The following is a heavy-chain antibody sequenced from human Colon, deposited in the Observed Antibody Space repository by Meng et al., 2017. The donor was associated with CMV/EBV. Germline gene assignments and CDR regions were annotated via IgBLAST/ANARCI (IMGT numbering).Heavy chain of an antibody. V-gene: IGHV1-2*02. D-gene: IGHD3-22*01. CDR2: INADSGAP. J-gene: IGHJ4*02. CDR1: GSTFRGYF. CDR3: ARPTHYDSSGWLY. Sequence: TASGSTFRGYFLRWVRQAPGQGLEWMGSINADSGAPNYAQAFEGRVTMTRDTSTSTVYMELSGLRSDDTAVYYCARPTHYDSSGWLYWGQGTLVTVSS.